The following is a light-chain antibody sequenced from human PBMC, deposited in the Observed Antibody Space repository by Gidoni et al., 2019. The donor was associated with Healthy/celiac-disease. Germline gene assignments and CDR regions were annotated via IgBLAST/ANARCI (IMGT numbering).Light chain of an antibody. J-gene: IGKJ2*04. CDR2: KAS. V-gene: IGKV1-5*03. Sequence: IQMTQSPSTLSGSVGDTVTITFRARQSISSWLAWYQLEPGKAPKLLVYKASSLESGGPSGCCSSGSGTTFTIPISSLQPDDFATYYCHQHNSYSCSFXQXTKLEIK. CDR3: HQHNSYSCS. CDR1: QSISSW.